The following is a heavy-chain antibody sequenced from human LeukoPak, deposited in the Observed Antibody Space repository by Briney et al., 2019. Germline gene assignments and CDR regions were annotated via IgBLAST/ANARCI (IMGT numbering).Heavy chain of an antibody. CDR2: ITYDGRT. J-gene: IGHJ4*02. CDR1: GGSFDGYY. CDR3: ARDNIVVVAATKAYYFDY. Sequence: SETLSLTCAVFGGSFDGYYWSWIRQSPGKGLEWIGEITYDGRTKYNPSLRSRVSISVDTSKNQLSLKLSSVTAADMAVYYCARDNIVVVAATKAYYFDYWGQGTLVTVSS. D-gene: IGHD2-15*01. V-gene: IGHV4-34*01.